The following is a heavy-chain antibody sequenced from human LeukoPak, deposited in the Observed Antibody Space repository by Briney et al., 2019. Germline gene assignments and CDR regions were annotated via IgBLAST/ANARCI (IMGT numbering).Heavy chain of an antibody. V-gene: IGHV1-18*01. Sequence: ASVKASCKASGYTFTSYGISWVRQAPGQGLEWMGWISAYNGNTNYAQKLQGRVTMTTDTSTSTAYMELRSLRSDDTAVYYCARQYYGSGSAGPGDAFDIWGQGTMVTVSS. CDR1: GYTFTSYG. CDR2: ISAYNGNT. CDR3: ARQYYGSGSAGPGDAFDI. J-gene: IGHJ3*02. D-gene: IGHD3-10*01.